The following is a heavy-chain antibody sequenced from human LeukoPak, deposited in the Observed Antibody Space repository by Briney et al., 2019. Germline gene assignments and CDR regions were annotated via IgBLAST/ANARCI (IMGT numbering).Heavy chain of an antibody. Sequence: GGSLRLSCAASGFRFSNHWMTWVRQAPGKGLEWVANIKHDGSGPSYLDSVKGRFTISRDNARNSLSLEMSSLRAEDTAVYYCARAREITVSGTDYFDLWGQGTLVTVPS. V-gene: IGHV3-7*01. CDR2: IKHDGSGP. J-gene: IGHJ4*02. CDR3: ARAREITVSGTDYFDL. D-gene: IGHD6-19*01. CDR1: GFRFSNHW.